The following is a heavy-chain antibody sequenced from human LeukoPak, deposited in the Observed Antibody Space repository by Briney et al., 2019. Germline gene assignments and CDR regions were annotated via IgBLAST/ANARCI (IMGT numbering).Heavy chain of an antibody. J-gene: IGHJ3*02. CDR2: IIPVFRRG. CDR1: GGYISGYA. D-gene: IGHD3-9*01. V-gene: IGHV1-69*05. CDR3: VRGALRYFDWSAGGDDSFDT. Sequence: GSSAKVSCKASGGYISGYAINWVRQAPGQGLEWMGRIIPVFRRGNYAQKFQGRVTIMTDESMSTVYMEVSSLRSEDTAKYYCVRGALRYFDWSAGGDDSFDTWGQGTVVTVSS.